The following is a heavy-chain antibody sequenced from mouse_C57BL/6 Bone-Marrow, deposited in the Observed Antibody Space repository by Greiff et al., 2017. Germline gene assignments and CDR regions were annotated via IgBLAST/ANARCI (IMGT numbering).Heavy chain of an antibody. D-gene: IGHD1-1*01. J-gene: IGHJ3*01. V-gene: IGHV1-4*01. CDR2: INPSSGYT. CDR1: GYTFTSYT. Sequence: QVQLQQSGAELARPGASVKMSCKASGYTFTSYTMHWVKQRPGQGLEWIGYINPSSGYTKYNQKFKDKATLTADKASSTAYMQRSSLTSEDSAVYYCAGRDYYGSSPFAYWGQGTLVAVAA. CDR3: AGRDYYGSSPFAY.